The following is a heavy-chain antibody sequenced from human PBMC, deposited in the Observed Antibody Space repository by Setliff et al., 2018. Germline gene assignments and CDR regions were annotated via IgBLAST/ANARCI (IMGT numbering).Heavy chain of an antibody. CDR1: GYTFTSYG. CDR3: ARDYYDSSGYRFSQGFDY. V-gene: IGHV1-18*01. CDR2: ISVYNGKT. D-gene: IGHD3-22*01. J-gene: IGHJ4*02. Sequence: GASVKVSCKASGYTFTSYGFSWVRQAPGQGLEWMGWISVYNGKTKYAQKFQGRVTMTTDTSTRTAYMEVTSLRSEDTAVYYCARDYYDSSGYRFSQGFDYWGQGTLVTVSS.